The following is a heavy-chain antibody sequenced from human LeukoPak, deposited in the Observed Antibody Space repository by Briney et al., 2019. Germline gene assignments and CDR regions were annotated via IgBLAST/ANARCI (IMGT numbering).Heavy chain of an antibody. Sequence: SETLSLTCAVYGGSFSAYYWSWIRQPPGKGLEWIGDINHSGSTNYNPSLKSRVTISVDTSKNQFSLKLSSVTAEDTAVYYCARSGYSSGQFDYWGQGTLVTVSS. V-gene: IGHV4-34*01. CDR3: ARSGYSSGQFDY. CDR2: INHSGST. CDR1: GGSFSAYY. D-gene: IGHD6-19*01. J-gene: IGHJ4*02.